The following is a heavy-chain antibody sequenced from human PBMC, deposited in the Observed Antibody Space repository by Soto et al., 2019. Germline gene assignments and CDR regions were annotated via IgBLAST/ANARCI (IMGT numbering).Heavy chain of an antibody. V-gene: IGHV3-30*18. Sequence: GGSLRLSCAASGFTFSSYGMHWVRQAPGKGLEWVAVISYDGSNKYYADSVKGRFTISRDNSKNTLYLQMNSLRAEDTAVYYCAKVADCSSTSCPDYYYYYMDVWGKGTTVTVSS. CDR3: AKVADCSSTSCPDYYYYYMDV. D-gene: IGHD2-2*01. CDR2: ISYDGSNK. J-gene: IGHJ6*03. CDR1: GFTFSSYG.